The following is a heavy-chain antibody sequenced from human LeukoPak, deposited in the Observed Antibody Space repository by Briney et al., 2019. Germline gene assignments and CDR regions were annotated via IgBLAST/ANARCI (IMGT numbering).Heavy chain of an antibody. V-gene: IGHV3-21*01. CDR3: ARDPSDIVVVPAAMSLWFGELNAFDI. D-gene: IGHD2-2*01. J-gene: IGHJ3*02. Sequence: PGGSLRLSCAASGFTFSSYSMNWVRQAPGKGLEWVSSISSSSSYIYYADSVKGRFTISRDNAKNSLYLQMNSLRAEDTAVYYCARDPSDIVVVPAAMSLWFGELNAFDIWGQGTMVTVSS. CDR1: GFTFSSYS. CDR2: ISSSSSYI.